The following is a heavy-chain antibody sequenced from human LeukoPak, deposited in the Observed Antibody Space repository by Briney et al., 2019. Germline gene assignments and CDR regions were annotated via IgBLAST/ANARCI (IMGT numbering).Heavy chain of an antibody. Sequence: PGGSLRLSCAASGFTFSSYAITWVRQAPGKGLEWVSAVSSNGAKTYYADSVKGRFTISRDNYKNMVFLQMNSLRAEDTAVYYCASPGGPWGQGTLVTVSS. CDR3: ASPGGP. D-gene: IGHD3-10*01. J-gene: IGHJ5*02. CDR1: GFTFSSYA. CDR2: VSSNGAKT. V-gene: IGHV3-23*01.